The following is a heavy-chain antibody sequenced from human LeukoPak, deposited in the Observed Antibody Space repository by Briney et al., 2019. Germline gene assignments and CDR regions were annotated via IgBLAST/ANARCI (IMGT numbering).Heavy chain of an antibody. CDR3: ARGTLGSGYGYFDY. D-gene: IGHD5-12*01. J-gene: IGHJ4*02. V-gene: IGHV3-53*01. Sequence: PGGSLRLSCAASGFTVSSNYMTWVRQAPGKGLEWVSVIYIGGSAYYADSVKGRFTISRDNSKNTLYPQMNSLRAEDTAVYYCARGTLGSGYGYFDYWGQGTLVTVSS. CDR1: GFTVSSNY. CDR2: IYIGGSA.